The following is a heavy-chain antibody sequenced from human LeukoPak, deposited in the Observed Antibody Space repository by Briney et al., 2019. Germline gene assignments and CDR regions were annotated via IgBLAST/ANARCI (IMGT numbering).Heavy chain of an antibody. CDR3: AKDLAATIPVGFDY. Sequence: GGSLRLSCAASGFTFDDYAMHWVRKAPGKGREWVPGIRWISGSIGYADSVKGRLTISRDNAKNSLYLQMNSLSAEDTALYYCAKDLAATIPVGFDYWGQGTLVTVSS. CDR2: IRWISGSI. D-gene: IGHD6-13*01. J-gene: IGHJ4*02. CDR1: GFTFDDYA. V-gene: IGHV3-9*01.